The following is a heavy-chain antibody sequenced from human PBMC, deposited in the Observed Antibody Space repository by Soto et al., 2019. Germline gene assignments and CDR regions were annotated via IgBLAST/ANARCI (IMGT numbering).Heavy chain of an antibody. CDR1: GYTFTSYG. Sequence: GASVKVSCKASGYTFTSYGISWVRQAPGQGLEWMGWISAYNGNTNYAQKLQGRVTMTTDTSTSTAYLELRSLRSDDTAVYYCARDESPYRAGWFDPWGQGTLVTVSS. V-gene: IGHV1-18*01. J-gene: IGHJ5*02. CDR2: ISAYNGNT. CDR3: ARDESPYRAGWFDP.